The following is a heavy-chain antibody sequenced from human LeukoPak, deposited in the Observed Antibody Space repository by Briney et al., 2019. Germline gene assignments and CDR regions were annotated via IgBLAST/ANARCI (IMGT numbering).Heavy chain of an antibody. D-gene: IGHD2-2*01. J-gene: IGHJ4*02. CDR3: AKDTCSSTSCYFDY. Sequence: PGGSLRLSCAASGFTFSSYAMSWVRQAPGKGLEWVSAISGSGGSTYYADSVEGRFTISRDNSKNTLYLQMNSLRAEDTAVYYCAKDTCSSTSCYFDYWGQGTLVTVSS. CDR1: GFTFSSYA. V-gene: IGHV3-23*01. CDR2: ISGSGGST.